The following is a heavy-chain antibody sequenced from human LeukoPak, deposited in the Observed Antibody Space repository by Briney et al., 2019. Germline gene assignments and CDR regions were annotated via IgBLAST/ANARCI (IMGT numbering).Heavy chain of an antibody. Sequence: PGGSLRLSCAASGFTFSSYAMSWVRPAPGKGLEWVSAISGSGGSTYYADSVKGRFTISRDNSKNTLYLQMNSLRAEDTAVYYCAKTLGDSGYDWLHYFDYWGQGTLVTVSS. CDR1: GFTFSSYA. D-gene: IGHD5-12*01. CDR3: AKTLGDSGYDWLHYFDY. J-gene: IGHJ4*02. CDR2: ISGSGGST. V-gene: IGHV3-23*01.